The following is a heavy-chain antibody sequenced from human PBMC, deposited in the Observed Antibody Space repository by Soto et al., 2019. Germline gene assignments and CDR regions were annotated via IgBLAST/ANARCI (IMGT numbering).Heavy chain of an antibody. J-gene: IGHJ5*02. V-gene: IGHV4-31*03. CDR2: IYYSGST. Sequence: SETLSLTCTVSGGSISSGGYYWSWIRQHPGKGLEWIGYIYYSGSTYYNPSLKSRVTISVDTSKNQFSLKLSSVTAADTAVYYCARAYFWSGRWFDPWGQGTLVTVS. CDR1: GGSISSGGYY. CDR3: ARAYFWSGRWFDP. D-gene: IGHD3-3*01.